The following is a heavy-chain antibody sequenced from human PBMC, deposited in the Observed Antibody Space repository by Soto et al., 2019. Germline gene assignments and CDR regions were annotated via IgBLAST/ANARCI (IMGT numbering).Heavy chain of an antibody. V-gene: IGHV4-31*03. D-gene: IGHD2-8*02. Sequence: SETLSLICTVSGGSISSGGYYWSWIRQHPGKGLEWIGYIYHSGSTNYNPSPKSRVTISVDTSKNQFSLKLTSVTAADTAVYYCARDKITGLFDSWGQGTMVTVSS. CDR2: IYHSGST. J-gene: IGHJ4*02. CDR1: GGSISSGGYY. CDR3: ARDKITGLFDS.